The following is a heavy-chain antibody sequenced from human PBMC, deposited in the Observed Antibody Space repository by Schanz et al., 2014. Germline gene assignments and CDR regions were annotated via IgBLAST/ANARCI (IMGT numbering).Heavy chain of an antibody. CDR3: AFDRDDAYDI. V-gene: IGHV1-2*06. Sequence: QVQLVQSGAEVKKPGASVKVSCKASGYTFTVYYMHWVRQAPGQGLEWMGRINPNSGGTNYAQKFQGRVTMTRDTSISTVYMELSSLISEDTAVYYCAFDRDDAYDIWGQGTTVTVSS. CDR2: INPNSGGT. D-gene: IGHD3-9*01. J-gene: IGHJ3*02. CDR1: GYTFTVYY.